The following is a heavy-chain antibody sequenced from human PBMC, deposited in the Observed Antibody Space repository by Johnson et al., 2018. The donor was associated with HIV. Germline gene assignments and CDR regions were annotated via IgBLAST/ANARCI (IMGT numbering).Heavy chain of an antibody. D-gene: IGHD6-13*01. CDR1: GFSFGDYT. V-gene: IGHV3-49*03. Sequence: VQLVESGGGLMQPGRSLRLSCVASGFSFGDYTLNWLRQPPGKGLEWVGFIRSKAYGGTTHFAASVKGTFIISRDDSKSIAYLQMNCLKTEDTAVYYCARDRAWYSTTWSGAFDIWGQGTMVTVSS. CDR2: IRSKAYGGTT. CDR3: ARDRAWYSTTWSGAFDI. J-gene: IGHJ3*02.